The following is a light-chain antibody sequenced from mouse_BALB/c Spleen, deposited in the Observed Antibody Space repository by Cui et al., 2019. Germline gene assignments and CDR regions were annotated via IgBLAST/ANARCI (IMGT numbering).Light chain of an antibody. CDR2: WAS. J-gene: IGKJ2*01. Sequence: DILLPQSHKFMSTSAGDRVSITCKASQDVGTAVAWYQQEPGRSPKLLIYWASTRHTGMPDRFTGSGYGTDFTLTISNVQSEDLADDFCQQYSSYPLTFGGGDQAGNKT. CDR1: QDVGTA. CDR3: QQYSSYPLT. V-gene: IGKV6-23*01.